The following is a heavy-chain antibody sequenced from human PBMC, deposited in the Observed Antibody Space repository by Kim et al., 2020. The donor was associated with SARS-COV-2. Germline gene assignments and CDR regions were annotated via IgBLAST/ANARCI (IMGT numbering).Heavy chain of an antibody. CDR2: T. V-gene: IGHV3-23*01. J-gene: IGHJ4*02. D-gene: IGHD3-16*01. Sequence: TYYADSVKGRFTISRDNSKNTLYLQMNSLRAEDTAVYYCAKDWGDNSFDYWGQGTLVTVSS. CDR3: AKDWGDNSFDY.